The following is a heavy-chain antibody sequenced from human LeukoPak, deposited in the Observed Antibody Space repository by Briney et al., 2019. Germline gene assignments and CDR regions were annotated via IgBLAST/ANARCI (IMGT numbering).Heavy chain of an antibody. D-gene: IGHD2/OR15-2a*01. V-gene: IGHV5-51*01. CDR2: IHPNDGSS. J-gene: IGHJ4*02. CDR3: ARHNNWAFDY. Sequence: GESLKISCKASGYSFASYWIGWVRQMSGKGLEWMAIIHPNDGSSIYSPSFEGQVTISADKSINTAYLESSTLKASDTAIYYCARHNNWAFDYWDRGTLLTVSS. CDR1: GYSFASYW.